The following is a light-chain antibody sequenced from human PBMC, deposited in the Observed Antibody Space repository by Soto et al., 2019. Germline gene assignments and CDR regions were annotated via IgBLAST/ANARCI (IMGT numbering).Light chain of an antibody. Sequence: QTVVTQEPSFSVSPGRTVTLTCGLSSGSVSTSYYPSWYQQTPGQAPRTLIYSTNTRSSGVPDRFSGSILGNKAALTITGAQADDESDYYCVLYMGSGIGVFGGRTKLTVL. CDR2: STN. CDR3: VLYMGSGIGV. CDR1: SGSVSTSYY. V-gene: IGLV8-61*01. J-gene: IGLJ3*02.